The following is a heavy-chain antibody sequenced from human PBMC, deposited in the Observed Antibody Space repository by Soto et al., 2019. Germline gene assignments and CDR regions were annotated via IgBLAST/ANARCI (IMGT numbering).Heavy chain of an antibody. J-gene: IGHJ6*02. CDR3: ARAPRELLAEGPLFLYYYYGLDV. D-gene: IGHD1-7*01. CDR1: GGSFSDAF. Sequence: QVHLQQWGAGLLKPSGTLSLTCAVSGGSFSDAFWSWVRQSPGRGLEWIGEGFHTGTTNYNPSLKSRVTLSVDTAKNQFSLRLTSVTAADSAVYYCARAPRELLAEGPLFLYYYYGLDVWGQGTTVTVSS. V-gene: IGHV4-34*12. CDR2: GFHTGTT.